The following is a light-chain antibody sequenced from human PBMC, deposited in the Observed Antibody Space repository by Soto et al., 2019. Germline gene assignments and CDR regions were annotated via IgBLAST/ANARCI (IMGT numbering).Light chain of an antibody. CDR3: MQGTHWPPYT. CDR2: KVS. CDR1: QSLVYSDGNTY. J-gene: IGKJ2*01. V-gene: IGKV2-30*01. Sequence: DVMMTQSPLSLPVTLGQPASISCRSSQSLVYSDGNTYLNWFQQRPGQSPRRLIYKVSNRDSGVPDRFSGSGSGTDFTLKISRVEAGDVGVYYCMQGTHWPPYTFGQGTKLEIK.